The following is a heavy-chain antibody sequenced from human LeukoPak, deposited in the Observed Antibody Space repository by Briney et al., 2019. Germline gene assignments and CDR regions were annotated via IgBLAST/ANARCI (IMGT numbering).Heavy chain of an antibody. J-gene: IGHJ4*02. Sequence: PGGSLRLSCAASGFTFSSYSMNWVRQAPGKGLEWVLSISSSSSYIYYADSVKGRFTISRDNAKNSLYLQMNSLRAEDTAVYYCARGPPGYFDWLFDYWGQGTLVTVSS. CDR2: ISSSSSYI. V-gene: IGHV3-21*01. CDR3: ARGPPGYFDWLFDY. D-gene: IGHD3-9*01. CDR1: GFTFSSYS.